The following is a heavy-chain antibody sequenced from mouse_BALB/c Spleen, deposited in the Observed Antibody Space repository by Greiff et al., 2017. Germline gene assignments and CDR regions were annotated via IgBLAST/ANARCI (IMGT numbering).Heavy chain of an antibody. CDR1: GYTFTSYW. V-gene: IGHV1-69*02. Sequence: VQLQQPGAELVKPGAPVKLSCKASGYTFTSYWMNWVKQRPGRGLEWIGRIDPSDSETHYNQKFKDKATLTVDKSSSTAYIQLSSLTSEDSAVYYCARGGTDFDYWGQGTTLTVSS. CDR2: IDPSDSET. D-gene: IGHD3-3*01. CDR3: ARGGTDFDY. J-gene: IGHJ2*01.